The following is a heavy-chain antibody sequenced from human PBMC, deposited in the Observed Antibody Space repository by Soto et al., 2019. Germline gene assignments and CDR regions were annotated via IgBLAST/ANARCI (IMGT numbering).Heavy chain of an antibody. Sequence: GSLRLSCAASGFTFSSYAMHWVRQAPGKGLEWVAVISYDGSNKYYADSVKGRFTISRDNSKNTLYLQMNSLRAEDTAVYYCARARLLRYFDWLLSAHWGQGT. J-gene: IGHJ4*02. D-gene: IGHD3-9*01. CDR3: ARARLLRYFDWLLSAH. CDR1: GFTFSSYA. V-gene: IGHV3-30-3*01. CDR2: ISYDGSNK.